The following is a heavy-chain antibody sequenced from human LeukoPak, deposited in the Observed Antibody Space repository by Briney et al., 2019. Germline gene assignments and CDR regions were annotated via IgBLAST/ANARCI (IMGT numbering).Heavy chain of an antibody. CDR3: ARGAVLRFLEWFGPNWFDP. J-gene: IGHJ5*02. Sequence: PSETLSLTCAVYGGSFSGYYWSWIRQPPGKGLEWIGEINHSGSTNYNPSLKSRVTISEDTSKNQFSLKLSSVTAADTAVYYCARGAVLRFLEWFGPNWFDPWGQGTLVTVSS. D-gene: IGHD3-3*01. CDR1: GGSFSGYY. V-gene: IGHV4-34*01. CDR2: INHSGST.